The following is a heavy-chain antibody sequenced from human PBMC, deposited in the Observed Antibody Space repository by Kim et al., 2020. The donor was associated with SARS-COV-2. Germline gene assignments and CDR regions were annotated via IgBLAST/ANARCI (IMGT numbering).Heavy chain of an antibody. CDR3: VSPGQSAFLRLGELSR. CDR1: GFTFSSYW. J-gene: IGHJ4*02. CDR2: INSDGSST. Sequence: GGSLRLSCAASGFTFSSYWMHWVRQAPGKGLAWVSRINSDGSSTSYADSVKGRFTISRDNAKNTLYLQMNSLRAEDTAVYYCVSPGQSAFLRLGELSRWGQGTLVTVSS. D-gene: IGHD3-16*02. V-gene: IGHV3-74*01.